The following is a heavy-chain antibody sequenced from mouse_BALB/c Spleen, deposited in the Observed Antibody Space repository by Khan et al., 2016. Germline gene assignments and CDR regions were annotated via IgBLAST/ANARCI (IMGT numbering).Heavy chain of an antibody. CDR3: SRPFAY. CDR1: GFTFSNYW. CDR2: IRLQSNNYAT. V-gene: IGHV6-6*02. J-gene: IGHJ3*01. Sequence: EVKLEVSGGGLVQPGGSMKLSCVASGFTFSNYWMNWVRQSPEKGLEWIAEIRLQSNNYATHYAESVKGRFTISRDDSKSSVYLQMNNLRPEDTGIYYYSRPFAYWGQGTMVTVSA.